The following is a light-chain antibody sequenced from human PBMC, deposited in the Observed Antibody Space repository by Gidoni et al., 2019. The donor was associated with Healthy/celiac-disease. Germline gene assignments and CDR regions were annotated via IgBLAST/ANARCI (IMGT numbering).Light chain of an antibody. Sequence: EIVMTQSPATLSVSSGERATLSCRASQSVSSNLACYQQKPGQAPRRLIYGASTRATGIPARFSGSGSGTEFTLTISSMQSEDFAVYYCQQYKNWPRTFGQGTKVEIK. J-gene: IGKJ1*01. CDR2: GAS. CDR1: QSVSSN. V-gene: IGKV3-15*01. CDR3: QQYKNWPRT.